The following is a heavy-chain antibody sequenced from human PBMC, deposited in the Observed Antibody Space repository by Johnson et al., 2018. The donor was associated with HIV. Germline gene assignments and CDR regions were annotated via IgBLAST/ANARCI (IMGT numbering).Heavy chain of an antibody. Sequence: VQLVESGGGLVQPGGSLRLSCVASGFSFSNYWMNWVRQAPGKGLEWVANINQDGSETYYVDSVKGRFTISRDDSKNSLYLQMNSLRAEDTAVYFCAKDSGSIAFEIWGQGTMFTVSS. CDR1: GFSFSNYW. CDR2: INQDGSET. CDR3: AKDSGSIAFEI. J-gene: IGHJ3*02. D-gene: IGHD6-19*01. V-gene: IGHV3-7*01.